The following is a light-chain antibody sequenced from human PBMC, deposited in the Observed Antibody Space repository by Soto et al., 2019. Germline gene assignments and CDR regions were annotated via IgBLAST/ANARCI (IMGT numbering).Light chain of an antibody. V-gene: IGKV3-20*01. CDR3: QQYGSSPRT. J-gene: IGKJ1*01. CDR2: GAS. CDR1: QSVRSSY. Sequence: EIVLTQSPGTLSLSTGERATLSCRASQSVRSSYLAWYQQKPGQAPRLLIYGASSRATGIPDKFSGSGSGTDFTHTISRLEPEDFALYYCQQYGSSPRTFGQGTKVDIK.